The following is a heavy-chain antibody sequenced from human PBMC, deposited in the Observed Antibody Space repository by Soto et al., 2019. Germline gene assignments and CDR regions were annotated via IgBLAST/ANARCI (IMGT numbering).Heavy chain of an antibody. Sequence: QVRLEESGPGLVKPSETLSLICSVSGGSVNNANYFWNWIRHHPENGLEWIGYIYYSGSTRYNPSFKTRAYLSNSQFKNSFSLRLKSGTVAETAVFFCGGDADHGGRPGGMDGWGRGTTVTVSS. D-gene: IGHD4-17*01. V-gene: IGHV4-31*04. CDR1: GGSVNNANYF. CDR2: IYYSGST. J-gene: IGHJ6*02. CDR3: GGDADHGGRPGGMDG.